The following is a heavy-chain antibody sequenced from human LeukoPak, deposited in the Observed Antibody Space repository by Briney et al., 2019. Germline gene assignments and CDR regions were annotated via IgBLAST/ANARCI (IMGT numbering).Heavy chain of an antibody. Sequence: ASVKVSCQASGYTFTGYYMHWVRQAPGQGLEWMGWINPSSGGTNYAQKFQGRVTMTRDTTISTAYMELSRLRSDDTAVYYCASIGYCSSTSCYNPDYWGQGTLVTVSS. CDR2: INPSSGGT. J-gene: IGHJ4*02. D-gene: IGHD2-2*02. CDR3: ASIGYCSSTSCYNPDY. V-gene: IGHV1-2*02. CDR1: GYTFTGYY.